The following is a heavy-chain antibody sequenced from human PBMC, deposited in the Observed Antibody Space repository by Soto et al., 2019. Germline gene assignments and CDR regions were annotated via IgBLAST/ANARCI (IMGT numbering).Heavy chain of an antibody. D-gene: IGHD6-13*01. Sequence: ASVKVSCKASGYTFTSYAMHWVRQAPGQRLEWMGWINAGNGNTKYSQKFQGRVTITRDTSASTAYMELSSLRSEDTAVYCCARAYSSSWYLYYFDYWGQGTLVTVSS. CDR2: INAGNGNT. J-gene: IGHJ4*02. CDR3: ARAYSSSWYLYYFDY. CDR1: GYTFTSYA. V-gene: IGHV1-3*01.